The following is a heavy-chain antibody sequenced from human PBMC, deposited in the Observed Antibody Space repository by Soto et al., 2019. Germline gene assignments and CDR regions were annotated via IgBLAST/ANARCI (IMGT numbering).Heavy chain of an antibody. CDR1: GFTLRSYA. V-gene: IGHV3-30-3*01. CDR3: ARGVEMATIHPYYFDY. Sequence: GGSLRLSRAVSGFTLRSYAMHWVRQAPGKGLEWVAVISYDGSNKYYADSVKGRFTISRDNSKNTLYLQMNSLRAEDTAVYYCARGVEMATIHPYYFDYWGQGT. CDR2: ISYDGSNK. D-gene: IGHD5-12*01. J-gene: IGHJ4*02.